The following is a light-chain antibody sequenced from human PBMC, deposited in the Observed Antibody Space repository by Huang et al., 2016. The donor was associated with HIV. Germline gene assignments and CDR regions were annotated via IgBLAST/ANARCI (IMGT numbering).Light chain of an antibody. Sequence: EIVMTQSPATLPVSPGQRVTLSCRANRSVSTNLAWYHQRHGQAPRLLIYRSSTRAPGIPARFSGSGSGTDFSLTISSLQSEDFALYYCHQYNNWLLSFGGGTRV. J-gene: IGKJ4*01. V-gene: IGKV3-15*01. CDR1: RSVSTN. CDR3: HQYNNWLLS. CDR2: RSS.